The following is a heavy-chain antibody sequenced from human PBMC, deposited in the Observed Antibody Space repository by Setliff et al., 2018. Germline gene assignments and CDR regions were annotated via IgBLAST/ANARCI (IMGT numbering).Heavy chain of an antibody. Sequence: GGSLRLSCVASGFTFSAYGMSWVRQAPGKGLEWVSSVYNGNDETKYAASVKGRFTISRDRSKNTVYLQMNRLRAEDTAVYYCAKRGHYSSSDGLSFDFWGQGTQVTVSS. CDR1: GFTFSAYG. CDR3: AKRGHYSSSDGLSFDF. CDR2: VYNGNDET. D-gene: IGHD6-6*01. J-gene: IGHJ4*02. V-gene: IGHV3-23*01.